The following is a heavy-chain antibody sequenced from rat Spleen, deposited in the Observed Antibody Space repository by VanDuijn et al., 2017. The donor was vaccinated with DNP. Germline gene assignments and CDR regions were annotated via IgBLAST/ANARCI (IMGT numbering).Heavy chain of an antibody. Sequence: EVQLVESGGGLVQPGRSLKLSCAASGITFSNSGMHWIRQAPTKGLEWVTSISPSGGGTYYRDAVKGRFTVFRNNAENALHQQMDSLRSEETATYYCTRPRGSYGGYRVDAWGQGTSVSVSS. D-gene: IGHD1-11*01. CDR2: ISPSGGGT. CDR1: GITFSNSG. CDR3: TRPRGSYGGYRVDA. V-gene: IGHV5-19*01. J-gene: IGHJ4*01.